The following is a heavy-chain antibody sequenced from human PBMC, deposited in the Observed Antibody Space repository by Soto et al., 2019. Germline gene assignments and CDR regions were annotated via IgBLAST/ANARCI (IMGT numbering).Heavy chain of an antibody. CDR1: GGSVSNSNYY. CDR3: VSQRTSVLTQAYFDY. V-gene: IGHV4-39*01. CDR2: VYYRGRS. J-gene: IGHJ4*02. D-gene: IGHD2-8*01. Sequence: SETLSLTCTVSGGSVSNSNYYWGWIRQSPGKGLEWIGSVYYRGRSYSKSSVKSRVTISVDTSKNQFSLNLNSVTASDTAVYFCVSQRTSVLTQAYFDYWGPGALVTVSS.